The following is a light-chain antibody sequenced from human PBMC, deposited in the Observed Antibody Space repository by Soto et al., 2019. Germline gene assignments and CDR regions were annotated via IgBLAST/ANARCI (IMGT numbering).Light chain of an antibody. CDR3: QHYNFWPHS. CDR1: QSVSSSY. Sequence: IVLTQSPGTLSLSPWERATLSCRASQSVSSSYLAWYQQKPGQAPRLLIYGASSRATGIPDRFSGSGSGTEFTLTISGLQSEDVSIYFCQHYNFWPHSFGQGTKVDIK. V-gene: IGKV3-20*01. CDR2: GAS. J-gene: IGKJ2*01.